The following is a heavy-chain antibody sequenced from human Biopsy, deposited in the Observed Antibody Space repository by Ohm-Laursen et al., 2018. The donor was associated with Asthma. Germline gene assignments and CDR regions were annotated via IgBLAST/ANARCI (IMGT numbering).Heavy chain of an antibody. CDR3: ARKAGSCISRTCYSLDF. J-gene: IGHJ4*02. CDR2: INSVFGTT. V-gene: IGHV1-69*13. Sequence: SVKVSCKPLGGTFNTYVIGWVRQAPGQGLEWVGGINSVFGTTTYPRKFQDRVTITADDSTSTVYMELGSLRSEDTAVYYCARKAGSCISRTCYSLDFWGQGTLVTVSS. CDR1: GGTFNTYV. D-gene: IGHD2-2*01.